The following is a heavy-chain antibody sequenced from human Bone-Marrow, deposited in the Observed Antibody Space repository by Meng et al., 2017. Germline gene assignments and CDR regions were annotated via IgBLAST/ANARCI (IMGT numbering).Heavy chain of an antibody. D-gene: IGHD1-26*01. J-gene: IGHJ4*02. Sequence: QAQLVQSGGEVKKPVASVKVCCKASGYTFSNYGITWVRQAPGQGVEWMGWINAYNGDTNYAQTLQGRVTMTTATSTSTAYMELRSLRSDDTAVYYCARVEVGITSGDYWGQGTLVTVSS. CDR2: INAYNGDT. CDR1: GYTFSNYG. V-gene: IGHV1-18*01. CDR3: ARVEVGITSGDY.